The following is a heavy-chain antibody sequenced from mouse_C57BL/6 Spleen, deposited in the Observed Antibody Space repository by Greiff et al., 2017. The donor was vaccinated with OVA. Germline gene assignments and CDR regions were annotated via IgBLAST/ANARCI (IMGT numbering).Heavy chain of an antibody. CDR1: GYAFTNYL. CDR2: INPGSGGT. CDR3: ARDDDGYYGAY. D-gene: IGHD2-3*01. J-gene: IGHJ3*01. Sequence: QVQLQQSGAELVRPGTSVKVSCKASGYAFTNYLIEWVKQRPGQGLEWIGVINPGSGGTNYNEKFKGKATLTADKSSSTAYMQLSSLTSEDSAVYFGARDDDGYYGAYWGQGTLVTVSA. V-gene: IGHV1-54*01.